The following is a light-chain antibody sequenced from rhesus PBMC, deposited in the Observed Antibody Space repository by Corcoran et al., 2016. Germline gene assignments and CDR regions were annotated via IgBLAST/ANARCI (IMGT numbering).Light chain of an antibody. Sequence: DIQMTQSPSSLSASVGDRVTVTCRASQAIKKELSWFQQKPGKAPTLLIFAASTLQTGVSSRFSGSGSGTDFSLTISSLQPEDIATYYCQQHDNSPITFGGGTKVEIK. CDR1: QAIKKE. J-gene: IGKJ4*01. CDR3: QQHDNSPIT. CDR2: AAS. V-gene: IGKV1-94*01.